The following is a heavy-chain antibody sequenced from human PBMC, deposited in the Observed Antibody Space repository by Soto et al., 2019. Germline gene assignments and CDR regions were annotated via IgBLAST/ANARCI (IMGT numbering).Heavy chain of an antibody. D-gene: IGHD2-15*01. J-gene: IGHJ4*02. CDR2: IIPILGIA. CDR3: AREISDCSGGSCFLFFDY. V-gene: IGHV1-69*04. CDR1: GGTFSSYT. Sequence: SVKLSCKDSGGTFSSYTISWVRQAPGQGLEWMGRIIPILGIANYAQKFQGRVTITADKSTSTAYMELSSLRSEDTAVYYCAREISDCSGGSCFLFFDYWGQGTLVTVSS.